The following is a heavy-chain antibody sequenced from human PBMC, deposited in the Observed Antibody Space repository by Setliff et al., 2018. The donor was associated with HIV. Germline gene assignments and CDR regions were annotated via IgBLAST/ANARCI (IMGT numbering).Heavy chain of an antibody. Sequence: SSETLSLTCTVSGGSISSGSYYWSWIRQPAGKGLEWIGHIYTSGSTNHNTSLKSRVTISIDTSKNQFSLKLSSVTAANTAVYYCARRKSGSYFDAFDIWGQGTMVTVSS. CDR1: GGSISSGSYY. D-gene: IGHD1-26*01. CDR2: IYTSGST. CDR3: ARRKSGSYFDAFDI. J-gene: IGHJ3*02. V-gene: IGHV4-61*09.